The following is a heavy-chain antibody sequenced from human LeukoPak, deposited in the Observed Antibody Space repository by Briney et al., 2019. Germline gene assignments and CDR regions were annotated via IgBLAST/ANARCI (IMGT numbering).Heavy chain of an antibody. J-gene: IGHJ6*02. CDR2: ISRNGDST. CDR3: ARSSGDFDHYYGMDV. V-gene: IGHV3-64*01. D-gene: IGHD1-26*01. CDR1: GFTFSRHA. Sequence: GGSLRLSCAASGFTFSRHAMHWVRRAPGKGPELGSSISRNGDSTGYGNSVKGRFTISRDNSKNTLYLQMGSLRIEEMAIYYCARSSGDFDHYYGMDVWGQGTTVTVSS.